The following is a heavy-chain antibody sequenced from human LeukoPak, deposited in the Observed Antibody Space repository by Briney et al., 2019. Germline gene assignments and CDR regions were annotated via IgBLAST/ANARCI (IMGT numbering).Heavy chain of an antibody. CDR3: AKVSGGYYFDY. Sequence: GGTLRLSCAASGFTFSSLGMSWVRQAPGKGLEWVSGISGSGGSTYYADSVKGRFTISRDNSKNTLYLQMNSLRAEDTAVYYCAKVSGGYYFDYWGQGTLVTVSS. CDR1: GFTFSSLG. V-gene: IGHV3-23*01. CDR2: ISGSGGST. J-gene: IGHJ4*02.